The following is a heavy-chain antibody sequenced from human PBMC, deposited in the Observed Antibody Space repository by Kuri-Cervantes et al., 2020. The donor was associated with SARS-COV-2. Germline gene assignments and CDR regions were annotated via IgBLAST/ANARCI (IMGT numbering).Heavy chain of an antibody. CDR3: ARVGATYFYGMNV. CDR2: IIPILGIA. Sequence: SVKVSCKASGGTFSSYTISWVRQAPGQGLEWMGRIIPILGIANYAQKFQGRVTITADKSTSTAYMELSSLRSEDTAVYYCARVGATYFYGMNVWGQGITVTVSS. D-gene: IGHD1-26*01. V-gene: IGHV1-69*02. CDR1: GGTFSSYT. J-gene: IGHJ6*02.